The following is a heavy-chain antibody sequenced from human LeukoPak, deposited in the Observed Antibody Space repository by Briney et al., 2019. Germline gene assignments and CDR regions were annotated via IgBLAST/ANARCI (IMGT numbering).Heavy chain of an antibody. Sequence: GGSLRLSCAASGFTFSSYAMHWVRQAPGKGLEWVAVISYDGSNKYYADSVKGRFTISRDNSKNTLYLQMNSLRAEDTAVYYCARDGLEYCSGGSCYYFDYWGQGTLVTVSS. V-gene: IGHV3-30-3*01. CDR3: ARDGLEYCSGGSCYYFDY. CDR1: GFTFSSYA. J-gene: IGHJ4*02. CDR2: ISYDGSNK. D-gene: IGHD2-15*01.